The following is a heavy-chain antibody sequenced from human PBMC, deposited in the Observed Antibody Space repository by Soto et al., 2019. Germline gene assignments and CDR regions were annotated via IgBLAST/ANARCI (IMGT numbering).Heavy chain of an antibody. J-gene: IGHJ4*02. CDR3: AKWRFIAAAGAIDY. D-gene: IGHD6-13*01. V-gene: IGHV3-23*01. CDR2: IRGSGGST. Sequence: GGSLRLSCAASGFTFSSYAMSWVRQAPGKGLEWVSAIRGSGGSTYYADSVKGRFTISRDNSKNTLYLQMNSLRAEDTAVYYCAKWRFIAAAGAIDYWGQGTLVTVSS. CDR1: GFTFSSYA.